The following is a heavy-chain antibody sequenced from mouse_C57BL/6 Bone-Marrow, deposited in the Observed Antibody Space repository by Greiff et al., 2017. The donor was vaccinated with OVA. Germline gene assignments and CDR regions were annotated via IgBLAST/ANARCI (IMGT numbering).Heavy chain of an antibody. CDR2: IDPANGDT. CDR3: TTNNNYEDYAMDY. D-gene: IGHD1-3*01. Sequence: VQLQQSGAELVRPGASVKLSCTASGFNIKDDYMHWVKQRPEQGLEWIGWIDPANGDTEYASKFQGKATITADTSSHTAYLQLSSLTAEDTAVYDCTTNNNYEDYAMDYWGQGTSVTVSS. J-gene: IGHJ4*01. CDR1: GFNIKDDY. V-gene: IGHV14-4*01.